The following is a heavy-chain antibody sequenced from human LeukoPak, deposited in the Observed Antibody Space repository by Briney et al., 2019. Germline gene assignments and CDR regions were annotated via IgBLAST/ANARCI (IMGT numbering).Heavy chain of an antibody. Sequence: SVKVSCKASGGTFSSYAISWVRQAPGQGLEWMGGIIPIFGTANYAQKFQGRVTITADESTSTAYMELSSLRSEDTAVYYCARSLFKDSSGCWVLGYWGQGTLVTVSS. V-gene: IGHV1-69*01. CDR1: GGTFSSYA. CDR3: ARSLFKDSSGCWVLGY. J-gene: IGHJ4*02. CDR2: IIPIFGTA. D-gene: IGHD6-19*01.